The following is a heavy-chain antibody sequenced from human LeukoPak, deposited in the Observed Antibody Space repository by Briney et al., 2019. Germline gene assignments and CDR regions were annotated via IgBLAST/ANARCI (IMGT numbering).Heavy chain of an antibody. CDR2: IYYNGST. V-gene: IGHV4-59*01. CDR3: ARRWRGYYYMDV. CDR1: GGYISNYY. Sequence: ETLSLTCTVSGGYISNYYWNWIRQPPGKGLEWIGYIYYNGSTNYNASLKSRVTISVATSRNQFSLKLSSVTAADTAVYYCARRWRGYYYMDVWGKGTTVSVSS. J-gene: IGHJ6*03. D-gene: IGHD4-23*01.